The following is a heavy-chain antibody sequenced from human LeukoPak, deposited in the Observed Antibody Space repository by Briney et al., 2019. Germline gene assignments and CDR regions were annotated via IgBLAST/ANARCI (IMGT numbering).Heavy chain of an antibody. D-gene: IGHD2-15*01. CDR3: AKDSGSCAGGSCHRDYFGLDV. CDR1: GFQFDDYA. Sequence: GGSLTLFCAASGFQFDDYAMQWVRQVPGKGLEWVSESIWGGNKIFYAHSVKRRFPISRDNDKHSLSLQMTTLRAEHSGLYFFAKDSGSCAGGSCHRDYFGLDVWGQGTTVTVSS. J-gene: IGHJ6*02. CDR2: SIWGGNKI. V-gene: IGHV3-9*01.